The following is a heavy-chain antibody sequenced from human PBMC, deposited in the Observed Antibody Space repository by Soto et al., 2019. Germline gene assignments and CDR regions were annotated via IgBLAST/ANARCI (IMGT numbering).Heavy chain of an antibody. D-gene: IGHD4-17*01. CDR1: GGSISSGGYY. Sequence: QVQLQESGPGLVKPSQTLSLTCTVSGGSISSGGYYWSWIRQHPGKGLEWIGYIYYSWSTYYNPSLKSRVTSSAATSKNQCPLKLRSVPAADTAVYYCARDRPSCDGDSGGSFDLWGQGTMVTVSS. CDR3: ARDRPSCDGDSGGSFDL. J-gene: IGHJ3*01. CDR2: IYYSWST. V-gene: IGHV4-31*03.